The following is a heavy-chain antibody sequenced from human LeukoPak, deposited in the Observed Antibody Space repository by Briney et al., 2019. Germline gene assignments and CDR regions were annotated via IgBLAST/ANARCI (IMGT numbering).Heavy chain of an antibody. J-gene: IGHJ5*02. CDR3: ARDYAYYFESSGYYSLDWFDP. D-gene: IGHD3-22*01. CDR1: GYTFISYY. CDR2: INPNSGGT. V-gene: IGHV1-2*06. Sequence: GASVTVSCTTSGYTFISYYMHWVRQAPGQGLEWMGRINPNSGGTNYAQKFQGRVTMTRDTSISTAYMELSRLRSDDTAVYYCARDYAYYFESSGYYSLDWFDPWGQGTLVTVSS.